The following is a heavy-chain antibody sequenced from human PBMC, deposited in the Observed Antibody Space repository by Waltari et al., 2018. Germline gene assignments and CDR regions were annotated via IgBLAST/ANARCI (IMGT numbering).Heavy chain of an antibody. CDR2: ISASGGT. J-gene: IGHJ4*02. V-gene: IGHV3-23*01. CDR1: GITFSSYT. Sequence: EVQLLESGGGLVQPGGSLTLSCPASGITFSSYTMRWVRQAPGKWLEWVSTISASGGTFYADSVKGRFTVSRDSSKNTLSLQMNSLRAEDTAVYYCARGPAYYFDYWDQGTLVTVSS. CDR3: ARGPAYYFDY.